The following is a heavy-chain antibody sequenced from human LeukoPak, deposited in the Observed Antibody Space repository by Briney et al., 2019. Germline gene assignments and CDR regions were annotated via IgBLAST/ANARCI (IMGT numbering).Heavy chain of an antibody. V-gene: IGHV1-69*06. Sequence: SVKVSCKASGYTFTGYYMHWVRQAPGQGLEWMGGIIPIFGRTNYAQKFQGRVRITADTSTRTVYMEVSSLRSEDTAVYYCARGLYYFDYWGQGTLVTVSS. J-gene: IGHJ4*02. CDR2: IIPIFGRT. CDR1: GYTFTGYY. CDR3: ARGLYYFDY.